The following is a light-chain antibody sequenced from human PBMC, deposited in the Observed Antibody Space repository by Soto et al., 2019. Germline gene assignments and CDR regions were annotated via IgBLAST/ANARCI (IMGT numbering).Light chain of an antibody. CDR1: QDLDNY. V-gene: IGKV1-9*01. Sequence: DIQLSQSPSLLSASIGDRVTITCRASQDLDNYLAWYRQTPGEAPKLLIYGAYTLQSGVPSRFSGARAGTEFSLTSSSLQPEDFAIYYCQQLNGSPPITFGQGTRVDIK. J-gene: IGKJ5*01. CDR2: GAY. CDR3: QQLNGSPPIT.